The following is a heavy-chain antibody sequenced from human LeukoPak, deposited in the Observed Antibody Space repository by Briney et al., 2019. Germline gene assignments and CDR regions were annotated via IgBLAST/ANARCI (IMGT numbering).Heavy chain of an antibody. CDR2: ISYGGRSK. CDR1: GLTFYTYG. J-gene: IGHJ4*02. Sequence: GGSLRLSWSVSGLTFYTYGMHWGRQAPGEGLGGVAVISYGGRSKYYADSVKGRFTISRDNSKNTLYAQVNRLRPEDTAVYYCATEDSNYDKFEYGGQAALVTAYS. V-gene: IGHV3-30*03. D-gene: IGHD4-11*01. CDR3: ATEDSNYDKFEY.